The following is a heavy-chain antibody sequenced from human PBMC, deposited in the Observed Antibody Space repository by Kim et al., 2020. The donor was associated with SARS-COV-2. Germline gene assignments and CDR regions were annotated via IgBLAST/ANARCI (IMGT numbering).Heavy chain of an antibody. V-gene: IGHV3-33*05. D-gene: IGHD1-26*01. CDR3: AREKGGSYRIYWYFDL. Sequence: GGSLRLSCAASGFTFSSYGMHWVRQAPGKGLEWVAVISYDGSNKYYADSVKGRFTISRDNSKNTLYLQMNSLRAEDTAVYYCAREKGGSYRIYWYFDLWG. J-gene: IGHJ2*01. CDR2: ISYDGSNK. CDR1: GFTFSSYG.